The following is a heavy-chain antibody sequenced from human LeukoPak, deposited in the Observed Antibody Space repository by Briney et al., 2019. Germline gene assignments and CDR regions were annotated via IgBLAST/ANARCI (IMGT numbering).Heavy chain of an antibody. CDR1: GFTFDDYT. V-gene: IGHV3-43*01. D-gene: IGHD4-23*01. CDR2: ISWDGGST. J-gene: IGHJ5*02. Sequence: PGGSLRLSCAASGFTFDDYTMHWVRQAPGKGLEWVSLISWDGGSTYYADSVKGRFTISRDNSKNSLYLQMNSLRTEDTALYYCAKHNDYGGNQWLDPWGQGTLVTVSS. CDR3: AKHNDYGGNQWLDP.